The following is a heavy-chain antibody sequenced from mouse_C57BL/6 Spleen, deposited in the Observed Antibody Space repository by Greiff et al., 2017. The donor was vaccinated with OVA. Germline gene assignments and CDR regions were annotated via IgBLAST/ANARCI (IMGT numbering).Heavy chain of an antibody. V-gene: IGHV1-81*01. J-gene: IGHJ2*01. CDR3: AREGITTVVATEYYFDY. CDR1: GYTFTSYG. CDR2: IYPRSGNT. D-gene: IGHD1-1*01. Sequence: QVQLKQSGAELARPGASVKLSCKASGYTFTSYGISWVKQRTGKGLEWIGEIYPRSGNTYYNEKFKGKATLTADKSSSTAYIELRSLTSEDSAVYFCAREGITTVVATEYYFDYWGQGTTLTVSS.